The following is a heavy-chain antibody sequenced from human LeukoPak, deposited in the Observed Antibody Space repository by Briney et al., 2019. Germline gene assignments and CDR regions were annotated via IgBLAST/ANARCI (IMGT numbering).Heavy chain of an antibody. CDR2: INWKSDKI. CDR1: GFTFDNYA. J-gene: IGHJ4*02. V-gene: IGHV3-9*01. D-gene: IGHD2-2*01. CDR3: AKDRYCTSSSCPIDY. Sequence: GGSLRLSCAASGFTFDNYAMHWVRQAPGKGLEWVSGINWKSDKIGYADSVKGRFTISRDNSKNSLYLQMNSLRVEDTALYYCAKDRYCTSSSCPIDYWGQGTMVTVSS.